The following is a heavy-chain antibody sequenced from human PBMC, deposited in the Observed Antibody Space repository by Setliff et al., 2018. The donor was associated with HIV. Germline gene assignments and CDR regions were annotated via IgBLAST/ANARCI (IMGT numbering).Heavy chain of an antibody. V-gene: IGHV4-4*09. Sequence: SSETLSLTCTVSGGSISSYCWNWIRQSPGRGLEWIGFIFSSGSTNYNPSLKSRVTISVDTSKNQFSLKLSSVTAADTAVYYCARLWFGESHWGQGTLVTVSS. J-gene: IGHJ4*02. D-gene: IGHD3-10*01. CDR3: ARLWFGESH. CDR1: GGSISSYC. CDR2: IFSSGST.